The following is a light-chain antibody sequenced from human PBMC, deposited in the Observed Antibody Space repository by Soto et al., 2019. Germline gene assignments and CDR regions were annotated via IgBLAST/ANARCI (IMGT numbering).Light chain of an antibody. V-gene: IGKV3-11*01. CDR1: QSVGNN. CDR3: QQYETSPLT. J-gene: IGKJ4*01. Sequence: EIVLTQSPATLSLSPGERATLSCRASQSVGNNLAWYQQKPGQAPGLLIYEASTRATGIPARFSGSGSGTDFTLTISSLEPEDFAVYYCQQYETSPLTFGGGTKVDIK. CDR2: EAS.